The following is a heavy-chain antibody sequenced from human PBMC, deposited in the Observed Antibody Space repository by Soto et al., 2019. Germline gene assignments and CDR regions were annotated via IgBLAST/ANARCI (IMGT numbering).Heavy chain of an antibody. CDR3: ARIPPGWGGGQLVLDY. Sequence: EVQLVESGGGLVQPGGSLRLSCAASGFTFSSFWMYWVRQAPGKGLVWVSRINSDASTTSYADSVKGRFTISRDNAKNTLFLQKNRLKADDTEVYYCARIPPGWGGGQLVLDYWGQRTLVTVSS. D-gene: IGHD6-13*01. CDR2: INSDASTT. CDR1: GFTFSSFW. V-gene: IGHV3-74*01. J-gene: IGHJ4*02.